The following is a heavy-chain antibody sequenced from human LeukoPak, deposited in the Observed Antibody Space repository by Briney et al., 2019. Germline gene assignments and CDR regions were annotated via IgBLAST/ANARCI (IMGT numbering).Heavy chain of an antibody. V-gene: IGHV3-74*01. CDR2: ISGDGSTT. Sequence: GGSLRLSCAAIGFTSNYWMHWGRQAPGKGRVWVSRISGDGSTTFYADSVKGRFTISRDNSKNTLYLQMNSLRAEDTAVYYCTRGYSGYGNFDCWGQGTLVTVSS. J-gene: IGHJ4*02. CDR3: TRGYSGYGNFDC. D-gene: IGHD5-12*01. CDR1: GFTSNYW.